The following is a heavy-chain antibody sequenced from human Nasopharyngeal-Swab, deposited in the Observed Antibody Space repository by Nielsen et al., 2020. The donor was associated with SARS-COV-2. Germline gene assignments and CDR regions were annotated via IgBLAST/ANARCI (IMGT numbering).Heavy chain of an antibody. CDR1: GGSISSYY. D-gene: IGHD6-19*01. V-gene: IGHV4-59*13. CDR3: ARGAAYSSGWYPAFDI. Sequence: SETLSLTCTVSGGSISSYYWSWIRQPPGKGLEWIGYIYYSGSTNYNPSLKSRVTISVDTSKNQFSLKLSSVTAADTAVYYCARGAAYSSGWYPAFDICGQGTMVTVSS. CDR2: IYYSGST. J-gene: IGHJ3*02.